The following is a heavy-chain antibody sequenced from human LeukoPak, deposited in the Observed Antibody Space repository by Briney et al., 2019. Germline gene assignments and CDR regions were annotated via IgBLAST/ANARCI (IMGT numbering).Heavy chain of an antibody. Sequence: GGSLRLSCVVSGFTFKNYIMSWVRQAPGKGLEWVSGISGSGTSPYYADSVRGRFTISRDNSKNTLYLQMNSLRAEDTAVYYCASNHYYDSSGYYRERYYFDYWGQGTLVTVSS. CDR1: GFTFKNYI. CDR3: ASNHYYDSSGYYRERYYFDY. CDR2: ISGSGTSP. D-gene: IGHD3-22*01. V-gene: IGHV3-23*01. J-gene: IGHJ4*02.